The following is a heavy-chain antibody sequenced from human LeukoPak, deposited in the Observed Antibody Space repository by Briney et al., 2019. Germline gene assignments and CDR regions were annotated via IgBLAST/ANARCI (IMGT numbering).Heavy chain of an antibody. D-gene: IGHD1-7*01. CDR2: ISAYNGNT. V-gene: IGHV1-18*01. J-gene: IGHJ4*02. CDR1: GYTFTSYG. Sequence: ASVKVSCKASGYTFTSYGISWVRQAPGQGLEWMGWISAYNGNTNYAQKLQGRVTMTTDTSTDTAYMELSSLRSEDTAVYYCATDKKENYYFDYWGQGTLVTVSS. CDR3: ATDKKENYYFDY.